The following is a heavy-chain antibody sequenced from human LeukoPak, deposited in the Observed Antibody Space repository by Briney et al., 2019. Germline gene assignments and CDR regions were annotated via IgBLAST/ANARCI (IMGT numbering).Heavy chain of an antibody. CDR2: INPNSGGT. D-gene: IGHD6-13*01. J-gene: IGHJ4*02. CDR3: ARDRAAAYDY. Sequence: GASVKVSCKASGHTFTGYYMHWVRQAPGQGLEWMGWINPNSGGTNYAQKFQGRVTMTRDTSISTAYMELSRLRSEDTAVYYCARDRAAAYDYWGQGTLVTVSS. V-gene: IGHV1-2*02. CDR1: GHTFTGYY.